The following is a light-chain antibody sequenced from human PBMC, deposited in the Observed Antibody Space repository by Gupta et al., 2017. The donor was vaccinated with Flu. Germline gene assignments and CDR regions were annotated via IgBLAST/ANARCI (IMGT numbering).Light chain of an antibody. CDR1: QSVSSSY. Sequence: GTLSLSPGERATLSCRASQSVSSSYLAWYQQKPGQAPRLLIYGASSRATGIPDRFSGSGSGTDFTLTISRLEPEDFAVYYCQQYGSSRFTFGPGTKVDIK. CDR2: GAS. J-gene: IGKJ3*01. CDR3: QQYGSSRFT. V-gene: IGKV3-20*01.